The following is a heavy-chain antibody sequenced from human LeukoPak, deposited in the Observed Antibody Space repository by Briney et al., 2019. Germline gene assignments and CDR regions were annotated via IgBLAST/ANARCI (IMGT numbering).Heavy chain of an antibody. V-gene: IGHV5-51*01. D-gene: IGHD3-22*01. CDR2: IYPGDSDT. CDR3: ARLPYYYDSSGYPIDY. J-gene: IGHJ4*02. CDR1: GYSFTSYW. Sequence: GESLKTSCKGSGYSFTSYWIGWVRQMPGKGLEWMGIIYPGDSDTRYSPSFQGQVTISADKSISTAYLQWSSLKASDTAMYYCARLPYYYDSSGYPIDYWGQGTLVTVSS.